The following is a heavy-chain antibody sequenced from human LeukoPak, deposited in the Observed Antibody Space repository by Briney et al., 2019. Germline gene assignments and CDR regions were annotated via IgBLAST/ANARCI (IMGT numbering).Heavy chain of an antibody. D-gene: IGHD6-19*01. V-gene: IGHV1-18*01. CDR1: GYTFTSYG. CDR3: ARDERDSSGWTLGDWFDP. CDR2: ISAYNGNT. Sequence: ASVKVTCKASGYTFTSYGISWVRQAPGQGLEWMGWISAYNGNTNYAQKLQGRVTMTTDTSTSTAYMELRSLRSDDTAVYYCARDERDSSGWTLGDWFDPWGQGTLVTVSS. J-gene: IGHJ5*02.